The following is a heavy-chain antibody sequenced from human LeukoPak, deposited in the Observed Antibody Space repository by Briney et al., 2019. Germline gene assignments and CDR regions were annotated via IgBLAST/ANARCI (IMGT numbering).Heavy chain of an antibody. CDR1: GFTFSSYE. V-gene: IGHV3-48*03. D-gene: IGHD3-22*01. CDR2: ISSSGSPI. CDR3: ARIPYYYDSSGYYAYSYFDY. Sequence: GGSLRLSCAASGFTFSSYEMNWVRQAPGKGLERVSYISSSGSPIFYADSVKGRFTTSRDNAKNSLYLQMNSLRAEDTAVYYCARIPYYYDSSGYYAYSYFDYWGQGTLVTVSS. J-gene: IGHJ4*02.